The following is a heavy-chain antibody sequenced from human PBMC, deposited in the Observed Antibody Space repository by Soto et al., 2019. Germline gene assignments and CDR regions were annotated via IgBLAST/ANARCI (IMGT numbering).Heavy chain of an antibody. D-gene: IGHD1-26*01. J-gene: IGHJ6*01. Sequence: QVQLVQSGAEVKKPGSSVKVSCKASGGTFSSYAITWVRQAPGQGLEWMGGIIPIFGTADYAQTFQRRVTITADESTSTAYMVLSSLRSEDTAVYSCASHTGSSPEGRYYYGMDVWGQGTTVTVSS. CDR3: ASHTGSSPEGRYYYGMDV. V-gene: IGHV1-69*12. CDR1: GGTFSSYA. CDR2: IIPIFGTA.